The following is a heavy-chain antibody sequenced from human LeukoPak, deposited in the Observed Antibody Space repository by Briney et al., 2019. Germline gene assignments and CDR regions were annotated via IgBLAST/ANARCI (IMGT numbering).Heavy chain of an antibody. CDR2: INHSGST. V-gene: IGHV4-34*01. CDR1: GGSFSGYY. D-gene: IGHD3-3*01. Sequence: SETLSLTCAVYGGSFSGYYWSWIRQPPGKGLEWIGEINHSGSTNYNPSLKSRVTISVDTSKNQFSLKLSSVTAADTAVYYCARGRFLEWLRPLDYWGQGTLVTVSS. J-gene: IGHJ4*02. CDR3: ARGRFLEWLRPLDY.